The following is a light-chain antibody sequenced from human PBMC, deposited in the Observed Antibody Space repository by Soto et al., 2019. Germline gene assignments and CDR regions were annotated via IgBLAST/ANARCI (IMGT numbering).Light chain of an antibody. V-gene: IGLV2-14*03. CDR1: SRDVGGYNH. CDR3: SSYTSSGVI. Sequence: QSALTQPASVSGSPGQSITISCTGSSRDVGGYNHVSWYLHHPGKAPQLMIFDVTNRPSGVSNRFSGSKSGNTASLTISGLQAEDEADYYCSSYTSSGVIFGGGTKVTVL. CDR2: DVT. J-gene: IGLJ2*01.